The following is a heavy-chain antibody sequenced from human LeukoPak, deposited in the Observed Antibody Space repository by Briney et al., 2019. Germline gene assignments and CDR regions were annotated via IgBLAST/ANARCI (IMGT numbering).Heavy chain of an antibody. V-gene: IGHV3-7*05. J-gene: IGHJ4*01. CDR2: IRQDGSQK. CDR3: VRDRRDTVLSPADY. Sequence: GGSLSLSCAASGFTFSSFSMSWVRQAPGKGLEWVADIRQDGSQKFYLDSVKGRFTISRDNAKNSLYLEMESLRADDTAVYYCVRDRRDTVLSPADYWGHGALVTVSS. CDR1: GFTFSSFS. D-gene: IGHD4-23*01.